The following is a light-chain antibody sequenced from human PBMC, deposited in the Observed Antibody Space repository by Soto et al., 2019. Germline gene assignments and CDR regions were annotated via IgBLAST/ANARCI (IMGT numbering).Light chain of an antibody. CDR3: QQCHGYSS. J-gene: IGKJ2*01. CDR1: QSISGW. Sequence: DIQMTQSPSTLSASVGDRVTITCRASQSISGWLAWYQQKPGKAPKLLISKTSSLETGVPSRFSGSGSGTEFTLPISSLQPDDFATYYCQQCHGYSSFGQGTKLEI. CDR2: KTS. V-gene: IGKV1-5*03.